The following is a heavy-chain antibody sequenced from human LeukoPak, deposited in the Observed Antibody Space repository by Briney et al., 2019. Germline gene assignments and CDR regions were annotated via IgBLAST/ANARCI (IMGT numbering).Heavy chain of an antibody. CDR1: GGSFSGYY. CDR3: ARVKYSTYYYDSSGYISYFDY. D-gene: IGHD3-22*01. V-gene: IGHV4-34*01. CDR2: INHSGST. Sequence: SETLSLTCAVYGGSFSGYYWSWIRQPPGKGLEWIGEINHSGSTNYNPSLKSRVTISVDTSKSQFSLKLSSVTAADTAVYYCARVKYSTYYYDSSGYISYFDYWGQGTLVTVSS. J-gene: IGHJ4*02.